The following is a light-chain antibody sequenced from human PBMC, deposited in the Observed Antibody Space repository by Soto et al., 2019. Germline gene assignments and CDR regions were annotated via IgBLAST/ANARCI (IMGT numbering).Light chain of an antibody. CDR1: QDISNY. V-gene: IGKV1-33*01. CDR3: QQYDNLWT. Sequence: DIQMTQSPSSLSSAVGDRVTITCQASQDISNYLNCYQQKSGKAPKLLIYDASNLETGDPSRFSGSGSGSDFTFTISSLQPEDIATYYCQQYDNLWTFGQDTKLEFK. J-gene: IGKJ1*01. CDR2: DAS.